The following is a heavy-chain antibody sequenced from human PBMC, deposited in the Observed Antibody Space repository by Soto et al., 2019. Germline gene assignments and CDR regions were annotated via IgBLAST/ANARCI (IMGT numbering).Heavy chain of an antibody. D-gene: IGHD2-2*01. J-gene: IGHJ6*03. CDR3: ARGHRKNVVVVPAAYYYYYMDV. Sequence: ASVKVSCKASGYTFTSYAMHWVSQAPGQRIEWIGWINAGNGNTKYSQKFQGRVTITRDTSASTAYMELSSLRSEDTAVYYCARGHRKNVVVVPAAYYYYYMDVCGKGTTVTVSS. CDR1: GYTFTSYA. V-gene: IGHV1-3*01. CDR2: INAGNGNT.